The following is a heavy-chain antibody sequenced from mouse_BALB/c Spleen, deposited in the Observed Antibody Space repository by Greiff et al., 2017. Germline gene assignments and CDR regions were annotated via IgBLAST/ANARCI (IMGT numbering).Heavy chain of an antibody. V-gene: IGHV2-6-4*01. Sequence: VQVVESGPGLVAPSQSLSITCTVSGFSLSRYSVHWVRQPPGKGLEWLGMIWGGGSTDYNSALKSRLSISKDNSKSQVFLKMNSLQTDDTAMYYCARNPYGYDGEGYAMDYWGQGTSVTVSS. CDR2: IWGGGST. J-gene: IGHJ4*01. CDR3: ARNPYGYDGEGYAMDY. CDR1: GFSLSRYS. D-gene: IGHD2-2*01.